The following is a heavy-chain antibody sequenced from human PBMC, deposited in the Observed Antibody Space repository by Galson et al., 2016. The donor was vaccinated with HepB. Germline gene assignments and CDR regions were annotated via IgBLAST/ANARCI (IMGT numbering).Heavy chain of an antibody. J-gene: IGHJ6*02. V-gene: IGHV1-46*04. CDR2: VHSGGGST. CDR1: GYTFTSYY. Sequence: SVKVSCKASGYTFTSYYMHWVRQAPGQGLEWMGTVHSGGGSTSYAQKSKGRVTMTRDTSTSTVYMELSSLTYEDTAVYYCARGEQQQAGGFIYYYGLDVWGQGTTVTVSS. CDR3: ARGEQQQAGGFIYYYGLDV. D-gene: IGHD1-26*01.